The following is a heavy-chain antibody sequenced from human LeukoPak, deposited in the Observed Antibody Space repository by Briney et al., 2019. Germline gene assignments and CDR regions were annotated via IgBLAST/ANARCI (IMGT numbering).Heavy chain of an antibody. CDR3: ARGYGADV. Sequence: GGSLRLSCAASGFNFRTYWMHWVRQAPGKGLVWVSRINSGGSNTTYADSVKGRFTVSRDNAMNTLYLQMHSLRAEDTALYFCARGYGADVWGRGTMVTVSS. J-gene: IGHJ6*04. CDR2: INSGGSNT. V-gene: IGHV3-74*01. CDR1: GFNFRTYW.